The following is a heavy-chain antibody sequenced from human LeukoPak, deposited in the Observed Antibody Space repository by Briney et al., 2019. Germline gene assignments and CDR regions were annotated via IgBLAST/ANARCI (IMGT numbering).Heavy chain of an antibody. J-gene: IGHJ4*02. CDR3: ARGHDYGDY. Sequence: SETLSLTCTVSGGSISSYYRSWIRRPPGKGLEWIGYIYYSGSTNYNPSLKSRVTISVDTSKNQFSLKLSSVTAADTAVYYCARGHDYGDYWGQGTLVTVSS. CDR2: IYYSGST. V-gene: IGHV4-59*01. CDR1: GGSISSYY.